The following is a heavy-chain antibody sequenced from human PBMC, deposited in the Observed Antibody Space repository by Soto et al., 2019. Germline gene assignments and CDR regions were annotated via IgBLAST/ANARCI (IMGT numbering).Heavy chain of an antibody. CDR2: IIPIFGTA. CDR1: GYTFTGYY. J-gene: IGHJ6*02. V-gene: IGHV1-69*13. D-gene: IGHD3-22*01. CDR3: ARSIIVASPYYYYYGMDV. Sequence: SVKVSCKASGYTFTGYYMHWVRQAPGQGLEWMGGIIPIFGTANYAQKFQGRVTITADESTSTAYMELSSLRSEDTAVYYCARSIIVASPYYYYYGMDVWGQGTTVTVSS.